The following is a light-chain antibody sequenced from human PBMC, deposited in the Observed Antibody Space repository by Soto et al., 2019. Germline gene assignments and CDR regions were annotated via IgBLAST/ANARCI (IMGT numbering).Light chain of an antibody. Sequence: QSALTQPPSASGSPGQSVAISCTGTSSDVGAYNYVAWYQQHPGKVPKLMIYEVSKRPSGVPDRFPGSKSGNTASLTVSGLQADDEADYYCSSYAGSDVFVFGTGTKVTVL. J-gene: IGLJ1*01. CDR2: EVS. CDR1: SSDVGAYNY. V-gene: IGLV2-8*01. CDR3: SSYAGSDVFV.